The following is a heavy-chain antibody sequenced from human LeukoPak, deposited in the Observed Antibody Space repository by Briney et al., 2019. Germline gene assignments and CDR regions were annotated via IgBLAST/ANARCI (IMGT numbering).Heavy chain of an antibody. CDR2: SSGSGGNT. Sequence: GGSLRLSCAASGFTFSSYAMSWVRQAPGKGLEWVSASSGSGGNTYYADSVKGRFTISRDNSRNTLYLLVDSLRAEDTAVYYCAGVGALDYWGQGTLVTVSS. V-gene: IGHV3-23*01. CDR1: GFTFSSYA. CDR3: AGVGALDY. D-gene: IGHD1-26*01. J-gene: IGHJ4*02.